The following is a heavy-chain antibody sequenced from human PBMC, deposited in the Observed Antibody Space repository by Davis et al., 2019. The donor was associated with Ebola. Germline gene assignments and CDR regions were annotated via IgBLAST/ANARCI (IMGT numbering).Heavy chain of an antibody. CDR1: GGSITSYY. D-gene: IGHD3-16*02. Sequence: SETLSLTCTVSGGSITSYYWNWIRQPPGKGLEWIGSIYYSGSTYYNPSLKSRVTISVDTSKNQFSLKLSSVTAADTAVYYCASTRMITFGGVIVSTYYFDYWGQGTLVTVSS. V-gene: IGHV4-59*05. CDR2: IYYSGST. J-gene: IGHJ4*02. CDR3: ASTRMITFGGVIVSTYYFDY.